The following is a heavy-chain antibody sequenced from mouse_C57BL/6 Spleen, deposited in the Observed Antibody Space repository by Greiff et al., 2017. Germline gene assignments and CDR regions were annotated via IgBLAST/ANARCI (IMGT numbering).Heavy chain of an antibody. Sequence: EVKLVESGGGLVQPGGSLKLSCAASGFTFSDYYMYWVRQTPEKRLEWVAYISNGGGSTYYPDTVKGRFTISRDNAKNTQYLQISRLKSEDTAMYYCARHGTGTGAMDYWGQGTSVTVSS. CDR3: ARHGTGTGAMDY. CDR2: ISNGGGST. CDR1: GFTFSDYY. D-gene: IGHD4-1*01. J-gene: IGHJ4*01. V-gene: IGHV5-12*01.